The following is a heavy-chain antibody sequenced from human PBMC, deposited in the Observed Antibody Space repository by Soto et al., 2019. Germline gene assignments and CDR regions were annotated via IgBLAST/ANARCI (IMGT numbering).Heavy chain of an antibody. CDR1: GGSFSGYY. D-gene: IGHD3-10*01. CDR2: INHSGST. J-gene: IGHJ6*02. V-gene: IGHV4-34*01. CDR3: ARAWGYYGSGSYYKYYYGVDV. Sequence: SETLSLTCAVYGGSFSGYYWSWIRQPPGKGLEWIGEINHSGSTNYNPSLKSRVTISVDTSKNQFSLKLSSVTAADTAVYYCARAWGYYGSGSYYKYYYGVDVWGQGTTVTV.